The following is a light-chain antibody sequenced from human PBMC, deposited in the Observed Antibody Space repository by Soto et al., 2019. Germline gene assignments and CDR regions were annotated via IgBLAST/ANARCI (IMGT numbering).Light chain of an antibody. Sequence: SPGTLSLSPGERATLSCRASQTISSSYLAWYQQKPGQAPRLLIYDASYRATDIPPRFSGSGSGTDFTLTISSLEPEDFAVYYCQQRSSWPPTITFGQGTRLEIK. J-gene: IGKJ5*01. CDR1: QTISSSY. V-gene: IGKV3-11*01. CDR3: QQRSSWPPTIT. CDR2: DAS.